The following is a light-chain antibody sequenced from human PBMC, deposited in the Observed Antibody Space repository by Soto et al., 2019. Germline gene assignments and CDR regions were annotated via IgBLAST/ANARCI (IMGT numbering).Light chain of an antibody. CDR2: AAS. V-gene: IGKV1-39*01. CDR1: QSISSY. J-gene: IGKJ2*01. CDR3: QQSYSTPYT. Sequence: IQMTQSPSSLSASVGDRVTITCRVSQSISSYLNWYQQKPGKAPKLLIYAASSLQSGVPSRFSGSGSGTDFTLTISSLQPEDFATYYCQQSYSTPYTFGQGTKVDIK.